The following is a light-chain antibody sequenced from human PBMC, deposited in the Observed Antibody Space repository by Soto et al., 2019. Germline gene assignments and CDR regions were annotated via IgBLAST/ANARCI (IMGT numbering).Light chain of an antibody. Sequence: DIQMTQSPSTLSASVGDRVTITCRASQSISNWLSWYQQNPGKAPKLLIYKAASLESGVPSRFSGSGSGTDFTLNISSLQTDDCATYSCQHYNSYPLTFGHGNQVEIK. V-gene: IGKV1-5*03. CDR3: QHYNSYPLT. J-gene: IGKJ1*01. CDR1: QSISNW. CDR2: KAA.